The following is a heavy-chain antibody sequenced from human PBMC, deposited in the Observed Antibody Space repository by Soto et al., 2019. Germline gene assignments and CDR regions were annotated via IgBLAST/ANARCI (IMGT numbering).Heavy chain of an antibody. CDR1: GDSVSSNRAT. CDR2: TYYRSQWYH. CDR3: AREDDAYSSSGFPLDI. Sequence: SQTLSLTCAISGDSVSSNRATWNWIRQSPSRGLEWLGRTYYRSQWYHDYGISVKGRITVNPDTPKNQFSLQVNSVTPEDTALYFCAREDDAYSSSGFPLDIWGQGTMVTVSS. D-gene: IGHD6-13*01. V-gene: IGHV6-1*01. J-gene: IGHJ3*02.